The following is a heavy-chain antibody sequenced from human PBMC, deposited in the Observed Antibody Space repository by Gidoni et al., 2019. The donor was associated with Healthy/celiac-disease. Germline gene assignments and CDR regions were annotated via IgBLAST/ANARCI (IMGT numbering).Heavy chain of an antibody. D-gene: IGHD2-2*01. CDR2: IYYSGST. Sequence: QVQLQESDPGLVKPSETLSLTCTVSGGSISSYYWSWIRQPPGKGLEWIGYIYYSGSTNYNPSLKSRVTISVDTSKNQFSLKLSSVTAADTAVYYCARDRDQTFDPWGQGTLVTVSS. CDR1: GGSISSYY. CDR3: ARDRDQTFDP. J-gene: IGHJ5*02. V-gene: IGHV4-59*01.